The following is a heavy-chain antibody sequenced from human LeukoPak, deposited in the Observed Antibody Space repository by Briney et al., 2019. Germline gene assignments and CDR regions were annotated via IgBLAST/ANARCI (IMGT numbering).Heavy chain of an antibody. D-gene: IGHD3-22*01. V-gene: IGHV4-59*04. CDR2: IYYSGST. Sequence: SSETLSLTCTVSGGSISSDYWSWIRQPPGKGLEWIGYIYYSGSTYYNPSLKSRVTISVDTSKNQFSLRLSSVTAADTAVYYCARLGTGYDSSGYSIGWFDPWGQGTLVTVSS. J-gene: IGHJ5*02. CDR3: ARLGTGYDSSGYSIGWFDP. CDR1: GGSISSDY.